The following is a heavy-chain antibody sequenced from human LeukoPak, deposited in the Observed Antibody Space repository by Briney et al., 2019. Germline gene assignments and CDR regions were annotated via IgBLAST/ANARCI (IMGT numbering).Heavy chain of an antibody. V-gene: IGHV1-24*01. CDR1: EDTLGKIV. CDR2: YNPEDGET. J-gene: IGHJ4*02. CDR3: ATDTFEY. Sequence: CKLEEDTLGKIVVLGVRRAPGKGLEWMGGYNPEDGETTYAQKFQGRLTMTEDTSADTVYMELSSLRSEDTAVYYCATDTFEYWGQGSQVAVSS.